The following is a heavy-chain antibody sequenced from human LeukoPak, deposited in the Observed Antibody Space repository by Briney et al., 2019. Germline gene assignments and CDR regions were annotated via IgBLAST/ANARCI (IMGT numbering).Heavy chain of an antibody. CDR2: ISSSSSTI. J-gene: IGHJ4*02. D-gene: IGHD6-19*01. V-gene: IGHV3-48*01. CDR1: GFTFSSYS. Sequence: QSGGSLRLSCAASGFTFSSYSMNWVRQAPGKGLEWVSYISSSSSTIYYADSVKGRFTISRDNAKNSLYLQMNSLRAEDTAVYYCARGGVDGYRSGWYLFDYWGQGTLVTVSS. CDR3: ARGGVDGYRSGWYLFDY.